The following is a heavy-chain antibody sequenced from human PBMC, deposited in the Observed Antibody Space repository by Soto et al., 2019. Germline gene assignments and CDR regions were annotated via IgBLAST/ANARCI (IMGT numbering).Heavy chain of an antibody. D-gene: IGHD7-27*01. CDR2: IYKSATT. CDR1: GYSISNLDYF. CDR3: ARGRYCLTGRCFPNWFDS. J-gene: IGHJ5*01. Sequence: QVQLLESGPGLVKPSQTLSLTCSVSGYSISNLDYFWAWIRQPPGPALEYTGYIYKSATTYYNPSFESRVAISAETSKSQFSLNVTSVTAADTAVYFCARGRYCLTGRCFPNWFDSWGQGALVTVSS. V-gene: IGHV4-30-4*01.